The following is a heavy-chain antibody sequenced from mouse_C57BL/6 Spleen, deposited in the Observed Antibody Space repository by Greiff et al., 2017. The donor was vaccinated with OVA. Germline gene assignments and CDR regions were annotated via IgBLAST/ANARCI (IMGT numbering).Heavy chain of an antibody. Sequence: VQLQESGAELVRPGTSVKVSCKASGYAFTNYLIEWVKQRPGQGLEWIGVINPGSGGTNYTEKFKGKATLTADKSSSTAYMQLSSLTSEDSAVYFCAKGWPTRVYAMDYWGQGTSVTVSS. CDR2: INPGSGGT. V-gene: IGHV1-54*01. D-gene: IGHD2-3*01. CDR1: GYAFTNYL. J-gene: IGHJ4*01. CDR3: AKGWPTRVYAMDY.